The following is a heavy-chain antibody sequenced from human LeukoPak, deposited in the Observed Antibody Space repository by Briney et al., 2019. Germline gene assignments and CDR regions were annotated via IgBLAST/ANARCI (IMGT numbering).Heavy chain of an antibody. V-gene: IGHV3-49*04. CDR3: TRDSAVDCSGGSCYSFDY. D-gene: IGHD2-15*01. J-gene: IGHJ4*02. CDR2: IRSKAYGGTT. Sequence: SGGSLRLSCTASGFTFCGYAMSWVRQAPGKGLEWVGFIRSKAYGGTTEYAACVKGRFTISRDNSKIIDYLQMNSLKTEDTAVYYCTRDSAVDCSGGSCYSFDYWGQGTLVTVSS. CDR1: GFTFCGYA.